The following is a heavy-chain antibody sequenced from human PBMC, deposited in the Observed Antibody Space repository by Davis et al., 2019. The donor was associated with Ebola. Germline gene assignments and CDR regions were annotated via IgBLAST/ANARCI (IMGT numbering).Heavy chain of an antibody. J-gene: IGHJ4*02. Sequence: GGSLRLSCAASGFTFSSYWMSWVRQAPGKGLEWVTYMRFDGGHTSYVDSVKGRFTISRDNSKNTLDLQMDSLRAEDTAVYYCAKCPDDGLCSHFDSWGQGALVTVSS. V-gene: IGHV3-30*02. CDR1: GFTFSSYW. CDR2: MRFDGGHT. CDR3: AKCPDDGLCSHFDS. D-gene: IGHD2-8*01.